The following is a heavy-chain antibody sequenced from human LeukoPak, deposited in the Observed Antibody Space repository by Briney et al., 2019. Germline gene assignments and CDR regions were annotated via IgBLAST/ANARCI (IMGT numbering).Heavy chain of an antibody. J-gene: IGHJ6*03. CDR3: ARSRGSYRYYYYYYMDV. V-gene: IGHV1-18*01. Sequence: ASVKVSCKASGYTFTSYGISWVRQAPGQGLEWMGWTSAYSGNTNYAQKLQGRVTMTTDTSTSTAYMGLRSLRSDDTAVYYCARSRGSYRYYYYYYMDVWGKGTTVTVSS. D-gene: IGHD1-26*01. CDR1: GYTFTSYG. CDR2: TSAYSGNT.